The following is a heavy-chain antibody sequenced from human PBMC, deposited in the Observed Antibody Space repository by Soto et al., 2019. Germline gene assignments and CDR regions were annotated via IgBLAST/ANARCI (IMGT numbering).Heavy chain of an antibody. CDR2: IIPIFGTA. CDR1: GGTFSSYA. D-gene: IGHD3-22*01. V-gene: IGHV1-69*06. Sequence: GASVKVSCKASGGTFSSYAISWVRQAPGQGLEWMGGIIPIFGTANYAQKFQGRVTITADKSTSTAYMELSSLRSEDTAVYYCATVRPNITMIVVAHAFDIWGQGTMVTVS. CDR3: ATVRPNITMIVVAHAFDI. J-gene: IGHJ3*02.